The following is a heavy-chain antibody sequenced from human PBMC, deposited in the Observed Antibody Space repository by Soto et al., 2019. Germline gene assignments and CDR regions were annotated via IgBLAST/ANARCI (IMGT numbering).Heavy chain of an antibody. D-gene: IGHD3-10*01. CDR1: GFTFSDYY. V-gene: IGHV3-11*06. CDR3: ARDAVVRGVRGMDV. Sequence: QVQLVESGGGLVKPGGSLRLSCAASGFTFSDYYMSWIRQAPGKGLEWVSYISSISSYTNYADSVKGRFTISRDNAKNSLYLQMNSLRAEDTTVYYCARDAVVRGVRGMDVWGQGTTVTVSS. J-gene: IGHJ6*02. CDR2: ISSISSYT.